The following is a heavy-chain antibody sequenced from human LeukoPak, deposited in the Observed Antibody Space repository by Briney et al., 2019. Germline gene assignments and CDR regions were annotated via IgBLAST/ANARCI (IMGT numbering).Heavy chain of an antibody. D-gene: IGHD5-18*01. CDR3: ASRDTATGLD. V-gene: IGHV4-34*01. CDR2: INHSGST. J-gene: IGHJ4*02. Sequence: SETLSLTCAVYGGSLSGYYWSWIRQPPGKGLEWIGEINHSGSTNYNPSLKSRVTISVDTSKNQFSLKLSSVTAADTAVYYCASRDTATGLDWGQGTLVTVSS. CDR1: GGSLSGYY.